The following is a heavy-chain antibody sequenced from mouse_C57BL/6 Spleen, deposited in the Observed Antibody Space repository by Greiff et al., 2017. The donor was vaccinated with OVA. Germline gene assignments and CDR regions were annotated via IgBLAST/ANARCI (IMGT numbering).Heavy chain of an antibody. CDR3: ARWDYDYDEGWFAY. Sequence: QVQLKQPGTELVKPGASVKLSCKASGYTFTSYWMHWVKQRPGQGLEWIGNINPSNGGTNYNEKFKSKATLTVDKSSSTAYMQLSSLTSEDSAVYYGARWDYDYDEGWFAYWGQGTLVTVSA. V-gene: IGHV1-53*01. D-gene: IGHD2-4*01. J-gene: IGHJ3*01. CDR2: INPSNGGT. CDR1: GYTFTSYW.